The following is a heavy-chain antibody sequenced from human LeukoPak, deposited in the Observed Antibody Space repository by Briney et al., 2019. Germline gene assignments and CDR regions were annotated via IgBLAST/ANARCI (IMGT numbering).Heavy chain of an antibody. CDR1: GFTFSSYA. CDR2: ISYDGSNK. V-gene: IGHV3-30-3*01. CDR3: AREGPYYSSSWPD. D-gene: IGHD6-13*01. J-gene: IGHJ4*02. Sequence: GGSLRLSCAASGFTFSSYAMHWVRQAPGKGLEWVAVISYDGSNKYYADSVKGRFTISRDNSKNTLYLQMNSLRAEDTAVYYCAREGPYYSSSWPDWGQGTLVTVSS.